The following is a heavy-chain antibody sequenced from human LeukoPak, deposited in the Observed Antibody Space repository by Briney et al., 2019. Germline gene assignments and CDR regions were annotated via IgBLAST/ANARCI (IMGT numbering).Heavy chain of an antibody. D-gene: IGHD6-25*01. CDR2: ISYDGSNK. Sequence: SGGSLRLSCAASGFTFSSYAMHWVRQAPGKGLEWVAVISYDGSNKYYADSVKGRFTISRDNSKNTLYLQMNSLRAEDTAVYYCASGSYFQHWGQGTLVTVSS. V-gene: IGHV3-30-3*01. CDR1: GFTFSSYA. CDR3: ASGSYFQH. J-gene: IGHJ1*01.